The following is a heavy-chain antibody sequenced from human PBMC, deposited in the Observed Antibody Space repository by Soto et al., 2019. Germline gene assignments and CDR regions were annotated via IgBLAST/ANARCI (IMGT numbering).Heavy chain of an antibody. Sequence: QVQLVQSGAEVKKPGSSVKVSCKASGGSFSNYAVNWVRQAPGQGLEWMGGIIPMVDTTNNAQKYQGRVTITAAESTSTAYMERSSLRSAETAFYYCAIGTYSFDSIGYGGAFDIGGHGTVFTVSS. J-gene: IGHJ3*02. V-gene: IGHV1-69*01. D-gene: IGHD3-22*01. CDR2: IIPMVDTT. CDR1: GGSFSNYA. CDR3: AIGTYSFDSIGYGGAFDI.